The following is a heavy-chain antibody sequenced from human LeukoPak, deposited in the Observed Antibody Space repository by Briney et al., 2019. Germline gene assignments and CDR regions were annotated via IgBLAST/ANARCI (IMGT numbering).Heavy chain of an antibody. CDR1: GGTFSSYA. Sequence: GASVKVSCKASGGTFSSYAISWVRQAPGQGLEWMGGIVPIFGTANYAQKFQGRVTITADESTSTAYTELSSLRSEDTAVYYCAREDTAMGNFDYWGQGTLVTVSS. D-gene: IGHD5-18*01. CDR2: IVPIFGTA. V-gene: IGHV1-69*13. CDR3: AREDTAMGNFDY. J-gene: IGHJ4*02.